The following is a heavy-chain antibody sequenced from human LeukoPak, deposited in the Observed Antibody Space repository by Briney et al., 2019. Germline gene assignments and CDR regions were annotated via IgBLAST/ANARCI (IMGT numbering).Heavy chain of an antibody. J-gene: IGHJ4*02. D-gene: IGHD1-26*01. V-gene: IGHV4-59*08. Sequence: SETLSLTCTVSGDFIKGYYCSWIRQPPGKGLEWIGYTYYSGSTNYNPSLKSRVTISVDTSKNQISLKLSSVTAADTAVYYCATLGSYSGYWGQGTLVTVSS. CDR2: TYYSGST. CDR1: GDFIKGYY. CDR3: ATLGSYSGY.